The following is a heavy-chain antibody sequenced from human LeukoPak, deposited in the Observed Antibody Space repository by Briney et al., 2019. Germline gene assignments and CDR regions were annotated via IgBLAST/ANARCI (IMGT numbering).Heavy chain of an antibody. D-gene: IGHD1-26*01. CDR1: GGTFSSYA. Sequence: SVKVSCKPSGGTFSSYAIHWVRQAPGQGLEWMGGIIPISATVNYAQKFQGRVAITADGSTTTAYMELSSLRSDDTAVYFCARIVLGAFNWFDPWGQGTLVTVSS. V-gene: IGHV1-69*01. J-gene: IGHJ5*02. CDR2: IIPISATV. CDR3: ARIVLGAFNWFDP.